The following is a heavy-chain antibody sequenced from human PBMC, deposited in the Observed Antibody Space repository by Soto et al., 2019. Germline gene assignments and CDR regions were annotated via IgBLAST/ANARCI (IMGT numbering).Heavy chain of an antibody. CDR2: NGQTGLI. V-gene: IGHV3-13*01. CDR3: VREALRALDPFDI. J-gene: IGHJ3*02. CDR1: GFTFSRYD. Sequence: EVQLVESGGGLVQPGGSLRLSCATSGFTFSRYDMHWVRQGPGQGLEWVSVNGQTGLIYYAASVKGRFTISRENAKNVFHLRMNSLTAGDTAGDYWVREALRALDPFDIWGQGTMVTVSS. D-gene: IGHD3-3*01.